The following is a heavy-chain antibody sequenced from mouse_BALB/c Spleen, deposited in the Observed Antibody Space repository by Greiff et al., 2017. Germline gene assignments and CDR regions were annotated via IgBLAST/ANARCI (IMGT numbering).Heavy chain of an antibody. J-gene: IGHJ2*01. CDR2: ISSGGSYT. CDR3: ARLYDYDLDVDY. V-gene: IGHV5-6*01. CDR1: GFTFSSYG. D-gene: IGHD2-4*01. Sequence: EVHLVESGGDLVKPGGSLKLSCAASGFTFSSYGMSWVRQTPDKRLEWVATISSGGSYTYYPDSVKGRFTISRDNAKNTLYLQMSSLKSEDTAMYYCARLYDYDLDVDYWGQGTTLTVSS.